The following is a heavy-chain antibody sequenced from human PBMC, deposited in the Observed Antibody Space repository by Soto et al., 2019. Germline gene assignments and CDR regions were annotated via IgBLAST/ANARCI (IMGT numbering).Heavy chain of an antibody. V-gene: IGHV1-18*01. D-gene: IGHD6-19*01. Sequence: QVQLVQSGAEVKKPGASVKVSCKASGYTFTSYGISWVRQAPGQGLEWMGWISAYNGNTNYAQKLQGRVTMTTDTSTSTAYMELGSLRSDDTAVYCCARIWTTIAVAGNWFDPWGQGTLVPVSS. CDR1: GYTFTSYG. CDR3: ARIWTTIAVAGNWFDP. J-gene: IGHJ5*02. CDR2: ISAYNGNT.